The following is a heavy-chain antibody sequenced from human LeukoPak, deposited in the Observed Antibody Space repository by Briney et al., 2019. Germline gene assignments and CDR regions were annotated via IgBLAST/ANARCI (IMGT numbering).Heavy chain of an antibody. CDR3: ARDGYPNAFDI. Sequence: GGSLRLSCAASGFTFSGSAMHWVRQASGKGLEWVGRIRSKANSYATAYAASVKGRFTISRDNSKNTLYLQMNSLRAEDTAVYYCARDGYPNAFDIWGQGTMVTVSS. J-gene: IGHJ3*02. CDR1: GFTFSGSA. CDR2: IRSKANSYAT. V-gene: IGHV3-73*01. D-gene: IGHD5-24*01.